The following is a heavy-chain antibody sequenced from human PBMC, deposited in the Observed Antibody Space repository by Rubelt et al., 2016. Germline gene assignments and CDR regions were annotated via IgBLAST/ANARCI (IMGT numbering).Heavy chain of an antibody. D-gene: IGHD6-19*01. V-gene: IGHV1-2*02. CDR1: GYTFTGYY. Sequence: QVQLVQSGAEVKKPGASVKVSCKASGYTFTGYYMHWVRQAPGQGLEWVGWINPNSSGTNYARKLQGRVTMTRDPAISTAYMELVRLGSDETAVYYCARDLYKGPRWLVAYWGQGTLVTVSS. CDR3: ARDLYKGPRWLVAY. CDR2: INPNSSGT. J-gene: IGHJ4*02.